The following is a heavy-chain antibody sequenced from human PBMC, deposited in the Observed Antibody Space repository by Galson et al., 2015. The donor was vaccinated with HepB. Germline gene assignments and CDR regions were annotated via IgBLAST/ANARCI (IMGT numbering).Heavy chain of an antibody. J-gene: IGHJ3*02. D-gene: IGHD6-19*01. CDR3: ARAYSSGWYDAFGI. CDR1: GGTFSSYA. Sequence: SVKVSCKASGGTFSSYAISWVRQAPGQGLEWMGGIIPIFGTANYAQKFQGRVTITADKSTSTAYMELSSLRSEDTAVYYCARAYSSGWYDAFGIWGQGTMVTVSS. V-gene: IGHV1-69*06. CDR2: IIPIFGTA.